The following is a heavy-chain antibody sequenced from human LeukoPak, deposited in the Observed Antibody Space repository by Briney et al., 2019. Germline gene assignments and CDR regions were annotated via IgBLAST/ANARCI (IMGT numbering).Heavy chain of an antibody. V-gene: IGHV3-23*01. CDR2: ISGSGGST. Sequence: GGSLRLSCAASGFTFSSYAMSWVRQAPGKGLEWVSAISGSGGSTYYADSVEGRFTIFRDNSKNTLYLQMNSLRAEDTAVYYCAKEICGQYGSGSYLPLQFDYWGQGTLVTVSS. CDR3: AKEICGQYGSGSYLPLQFDY. D-gene: IGHD3-10*01. CDR1: GFTFSSYA. J-gene: IGHJ4*02.